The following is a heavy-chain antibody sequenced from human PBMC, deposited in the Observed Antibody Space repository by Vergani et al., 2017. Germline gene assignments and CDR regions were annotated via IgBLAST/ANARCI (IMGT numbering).Heavy chain of an antibody. CDR3: ARGRQRIGYGSGAVYY. J-gene: IGHJ4*02. D-gene: IGHD3-10*01. V-gene: IGHV4-34*01. CDR2: INHSGST. Sequence: QVQLQQWGAGLLKPSETLSLTCAVYGGSFSGYYWSWIRQPPGKGLEWIGEINHSGSTNYNPSLKSRVTISVDTSKNQFSLKLSSVTAADTAVYYCARGRQRIGYGSGAVYYWGQGTLVTVSS. CDR1: GGSFSGYY.